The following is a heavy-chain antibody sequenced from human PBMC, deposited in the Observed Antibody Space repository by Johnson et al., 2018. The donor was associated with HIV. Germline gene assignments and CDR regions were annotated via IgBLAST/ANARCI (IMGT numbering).Heavy chain of an antibody. Sequence: EVQLVESGGGLVQPGGSLRLSCAASGITVGTNYMSWVRQAPGQGLEWVSVIYSGGTTYYADSSMGRFTISRDNSKNTLYLQMNSLRAEDTAVYYCAKDLFTEREDDVFDVWGQGTMVTVSS. CDR3: AKDLFTEREDDVFDV. V-gene: IGHV3-66*01. CDR2: IYSGGTT. D-gene: IGHD1-26*01. CDR1: GITVGTNY. J-gene: IGHJ3*01.